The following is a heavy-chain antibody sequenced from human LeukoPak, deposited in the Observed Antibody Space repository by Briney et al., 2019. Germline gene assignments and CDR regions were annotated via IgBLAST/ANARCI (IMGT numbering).Heavy chain of an antibody. Sequence: GRSLRLSCAASGFTFSSYGMHWVRQAPGKGLEWVAVISYDGSNKYYADSVKGRFTISRDNSKNTLYLQMNSLRAEDTAVYYCAKLLPSSPFDYWGQGTLVTVSS. CDR3: AKLLPSSPFDY. CDR2: ISYDGSNK. J-gene: IGHJ4*02. V-gene: IGHV3-30*18. CDR1: GFTFSSYG.